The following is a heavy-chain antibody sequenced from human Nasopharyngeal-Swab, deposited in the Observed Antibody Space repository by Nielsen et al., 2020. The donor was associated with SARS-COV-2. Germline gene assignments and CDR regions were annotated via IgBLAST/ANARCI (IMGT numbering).Heavy chain of an antibody. J-gene: IGHJ4*02. V-gene: IGHV3-30*18. CDR2: ISYDGSNK. Sequence: GESLKISCAASGFTFSSYGMHWVRQAPGKGLEWVAVISYDGSNKYYADSVKGRFTISRDNSKNTLYLQMNSLRAEDTAVFYCAKDASVNGIPYYFDYWGQGTRVTVSS. CDR1: GFTFSSYG. D-gene: IGHD2-8*01. CDR3: AKDASVNGIPYYFDY.